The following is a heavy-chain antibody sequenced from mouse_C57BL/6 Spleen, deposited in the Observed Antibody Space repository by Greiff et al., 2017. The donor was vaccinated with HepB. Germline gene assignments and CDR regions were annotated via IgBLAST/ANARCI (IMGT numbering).Heavy chain of an antibody. CDR3: ARDQLGGGY. Sequence: QVQLQQSGAELARPGASVKLSCKASGYTFTSYGISWVKQRTGQGLEWIGEIYPRSGNTYYNEKFKGKATLTADKSSSTAYMELRSLTSEDSAVYFCARDQLGGGYWGQGTTLTVSS. V-gene: IGHV1-81*01. D-gene: IGHD4-1*02. CDR1: GYTFTSYG. J-gene: IGHJ2*01. CDR2: IYPRSGNT.